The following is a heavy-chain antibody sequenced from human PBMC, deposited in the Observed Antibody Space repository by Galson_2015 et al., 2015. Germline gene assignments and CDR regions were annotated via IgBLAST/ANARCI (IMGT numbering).Heavy chain of an antibody. Sequence: SLRLSCAASGFTFSSYGLHWVRQAPGKGLEWVSIIWSGGSNNNYADSVKGRFTISRDDSKNTLYLQMNSLRVEDTAVYYCARDLFEGGLGAPGFDYWGQGTLVTVSS. J-gene: IGHJ4*02. V-gene: IGHV3-33*01. CDR3: ARDLFEGGLGAPGFDY. D-gene: IGHD1-26*01. CDR2: IWSGGSNN. CDR1: GFTFSSYG.